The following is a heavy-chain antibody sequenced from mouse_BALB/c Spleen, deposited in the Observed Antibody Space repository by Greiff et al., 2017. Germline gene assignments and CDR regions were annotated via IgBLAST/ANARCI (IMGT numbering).Heavy chain of an antibody. CDR2: IWSGGST. J-gene: IGHJ4*01. V-gene: IGHV2-2*02. CDR1: GFSLTSYG. D-gene: IGHD1-1*01. CDR3: ARRLRSRYYAMDY. Sequence: VKLVESGPGLVAPSQSLSITCTVSGFSLTSYGVHWVRQSPGKGLEWLGVIWSGGSTDYNAAFISRLSISKDNSKSQVFFKMNSLQANDTAIYYCARRLRSRYYAMDYWGQGTSVTVSS.